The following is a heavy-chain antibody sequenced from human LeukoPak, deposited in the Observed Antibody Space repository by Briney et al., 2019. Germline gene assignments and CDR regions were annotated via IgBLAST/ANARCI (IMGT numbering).Heavy chain of an antibody. D-gene: IGHD5-24*01. CDR2: IYPGDSDT. CDR1: GYSFTIYW. V-gene: IGHV5-51*01. J-gene: IGHJ4*02. Sequence: GESLKISCKGSGYSFTIYWIGWVRQMPGKGLEWMGIIYPGDSDTRYSPSFQGQVTISADKSISTAYLQWSSLKASDTAKYYCARTPNKGGYNSTPFDYWGQGTLVTVSS. CDR3: ARTPNKGGYNSTPFDY.